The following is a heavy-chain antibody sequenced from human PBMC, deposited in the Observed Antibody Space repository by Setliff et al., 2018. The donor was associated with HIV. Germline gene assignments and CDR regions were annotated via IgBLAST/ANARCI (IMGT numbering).Heavy chain of an antibody. CDR2: ISWNSGSI. CDR3: AKDKGGLPLDAFDI. J-gene: IGHJ3*02. D-gene: IGHD3-16*01. Sequence: GGSLRLSCAASGFTFDDYAMHWVRQAPGKGLEWVSGISWNSGSIGYADSVKGRFTISRDNAKNSLYLQMNSLRAEDTALYYCAKDKGGLPLDAFDIWGQGTMVTVSS. CDR1: GFTFDDYA. V-gene: IGHV3-9*01.